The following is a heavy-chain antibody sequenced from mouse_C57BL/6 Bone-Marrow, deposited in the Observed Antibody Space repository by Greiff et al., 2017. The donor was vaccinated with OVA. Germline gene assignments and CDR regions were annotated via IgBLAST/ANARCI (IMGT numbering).Heavy chain of an antibody. V-gene: IGHV1-63*01. Sequence: VQLQQSGAELVRPGTSVKMSCKASGYTFTNYWIGWAKQRPGHGLEWIGDIYPGGGYTNYNEKFKGKATLTVDKSSSTAYMQFSSLTSEDSAIYYCARRGSIYYGNYDFDYWGQGTTLTVSS. CDR2: IYPGGGYT. J-gene: IGHJ2*01. D-gene: IGHD2-1*01. CDR3: ARRGSIYYGNYDFDY. CDR1: GYTFTNYW.